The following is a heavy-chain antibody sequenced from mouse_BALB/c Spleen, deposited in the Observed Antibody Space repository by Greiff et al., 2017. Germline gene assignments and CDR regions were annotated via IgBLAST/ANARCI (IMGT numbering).Heavy chain of an antibody. CDR2: ISSGGST. Sequence: EVQVVESGGGLVKPGGSLKLSCAASGFTFSSYAMSWVRQTPEKRLEWVASISSGGSTYYPDSVKGRFTISRDNARNILYLQMSSLRSEDTAMYYCARGRDYYGSSFDYWGQGTTLTVSS. D-gene: IGHD1-1*01. V-gene: IGHV5-6-5*01. CDR3: ARGRDYYGSSFDY. J-gene: IGHJ2*01. CDR1: GFTFSSYA.